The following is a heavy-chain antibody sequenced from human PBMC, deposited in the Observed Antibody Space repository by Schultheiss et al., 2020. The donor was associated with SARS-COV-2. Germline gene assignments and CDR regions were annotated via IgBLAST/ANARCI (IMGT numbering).Heavy chain of an antibody. V-gene: IGHV4-59*01. CDR2: LSYSGLT. Sequence: SETLSLTCTVSGGSIASYYWTWIRQSPGKGLEWIGSLSYSGLTNYNPSLKRRVTISVDTSKNQFSLKLSSVTAADTAVYYCARVFESSSWSTSNWFDPWGQGTLVTVSS. CDR3: ARVFESSSWSTSNWFDP. CDR1: GGSIASYY. J-gene: IGHJ5*02. D-gene: IGHD6-13*01.